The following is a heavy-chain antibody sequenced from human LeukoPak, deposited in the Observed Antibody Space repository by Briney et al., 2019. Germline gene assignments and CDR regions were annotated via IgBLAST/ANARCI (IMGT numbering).Heavy chain of an antibody. D-gene: IGHD6-13*01. J-gene: IGHJ4*02. CDR1: GFTFSNYG. CDR2: ISGSGDST. Sequence: GGSLRLSCAASGFTFSNYGMSWVRQAPGKGLEWVSSISGSGDSTYYADSVKGRFTISRDNSKNTLYLQMNSLRAEDTAVYYCAKTAGIAAAADFDYRGQGTLVTVSS. CDR3: AKTAGIAAAADFDY. V-gene: IGHV3-23*01.